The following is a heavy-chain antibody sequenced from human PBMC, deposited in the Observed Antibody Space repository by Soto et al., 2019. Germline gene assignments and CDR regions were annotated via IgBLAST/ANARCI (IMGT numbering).Heavy chain of an antibody. Sequence: PXESLSICCTGSGYSFTSYWIGWVRQMPGKGLERMGIIYPGDSDTRYSPSFQGQATISADKSITTTYLQWSSLKASDTAIYYCARLFDTSGWYDYWGQGTLVTVYS. V-gene: IGHV5-51*01. J-gene: IGHJ4*02. CDR1: GYSFTSYW. CDR3: ARLFDTSGWYDY. CDR2: IYPGDSDT. D-gene: IGHD6-19*01.